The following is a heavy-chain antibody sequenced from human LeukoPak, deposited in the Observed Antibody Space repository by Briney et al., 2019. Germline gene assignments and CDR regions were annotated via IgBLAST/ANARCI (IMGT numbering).Heavy chain of an antibody. CDR2: ISGSGGST. D-gene: IGHD3-10*01. CDR3: ARPSDVLLFSLVPNYGMDV. J-gene: IGHJ6*02. V-gene: IGHV3-23*01. CDR1: GFTFSSYA. Sequence: GSLRLSCAASGFTFSSYAMSWVRQAPGKGLEWVSAISGSGGSTYYADSVKGRFTISRDNSKNTLYLQMNSLRAEDTAVYYCARPSDVLLFSLVPNYGMDVWGQGTTVTVSS.